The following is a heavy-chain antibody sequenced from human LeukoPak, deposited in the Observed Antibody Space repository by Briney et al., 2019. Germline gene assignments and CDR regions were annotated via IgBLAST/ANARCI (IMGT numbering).Heavy chain of an antibody. D-gene: IGHD3/OR15-3a*01. CDR3: ARGFWTTRYFDY. J-gene: IGHJ4*02. CDR2: IYTSGST. CDR1: GGSISSGSYY. V-gene: IGHV4-61*02. Sequence: PSQNLFLTCTVSGGSISSGSYYWSWIRQPAGKGLEWIGRIYTSGSTNYNPSLKSRVTISVDTSKNQFSLKLSSVTAADTAVYYCARGFWTTRYFDYWGQGTLVTVSS.